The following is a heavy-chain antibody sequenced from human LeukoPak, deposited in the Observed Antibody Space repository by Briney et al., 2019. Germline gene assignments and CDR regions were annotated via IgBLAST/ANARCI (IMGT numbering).Heavy chain of an antibody. CDR2: IYYSGST. V-gene: IGHV4-59*01. J-gene: IGHJ1*01. D-gene: IGHD3-22*01. Sequence: SETLSLTCTVSGGSISSYYWSWIRQPPGKGLEWIGYIYYSGSTNCNPSLKSRVTISVDTSKNQFSLKLSSVTAADTAVYYCGRVMTKYYDSSGYYLPPAEYFQHWGQGTLVTVSS. CDR3: GRVMTKYYDSSGYYLPPAEYFQH. CDR1: GGSISSYY.